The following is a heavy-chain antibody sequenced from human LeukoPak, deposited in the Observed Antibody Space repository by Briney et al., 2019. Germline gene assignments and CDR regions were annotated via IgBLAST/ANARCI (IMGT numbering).Heavy chain of an antibody. CDR2: SYYSGRT. Sequence: SETLSLTCTVSGGSITGYYWSWIRQPPGKGLEYIGYSYYSGRTNYNPSLKSRVTMSVDASKNQFSLNLISVTAADTAVYYCARGPTRYYFDYWGQGTLVTVSS. CDR3: ARGPTRYYFDY. CDR1: GGSITGYY. J-gene: IGHJ4*02. D-gene: IGHD4-17*01. V-gene: IGHV4-59*01.